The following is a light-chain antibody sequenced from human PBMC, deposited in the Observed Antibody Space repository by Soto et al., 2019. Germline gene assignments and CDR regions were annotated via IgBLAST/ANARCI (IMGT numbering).Light chain of an antibody. CDR2: EVS. J-gene: IGLJ1*01. CDR3: SSYTTSSTRV. CDR1: SSDVGAYDF. Sequence: QSALTQPASVSGSPGQSITISCTGTSSDVGAYDFVSWYQQHPDKAHKLMIYEVSNRPSGVSHRFSGSKSVNTATLTISGLQAEDEADYYCSSYTTSSTRVFGTGTKVTV. V-gene: IGLV2-14*03.